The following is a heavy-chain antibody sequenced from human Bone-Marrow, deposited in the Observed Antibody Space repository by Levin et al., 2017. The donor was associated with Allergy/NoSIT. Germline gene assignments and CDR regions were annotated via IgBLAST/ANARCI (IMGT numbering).Heavy chain of an antibody. J-gene: IGHJ4*02. Sequence: GESLKISCAASGFTFSSYGMHWVRQAPGKGLEWVAVISKGGSNAYYADSVKDRFTISRDNSKNTLWLQINSLRAEDTAIYYCQGPVASDFWGQGTLVTVSS. D-gene: IGHD6-19*01. CDR2: ISKGGSNA. CDR3: QGPVASDF. CDR1: GFTFSSYG. V-gene: IGHV3-30*03.